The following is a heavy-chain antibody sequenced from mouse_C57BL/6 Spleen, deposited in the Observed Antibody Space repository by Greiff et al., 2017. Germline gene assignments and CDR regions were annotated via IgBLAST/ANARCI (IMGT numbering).Heavy chain of an antibody. J-gene: IGHJ2*01. CDR2: IDPSDSYT. Sequence: QVQLQQPGAELVRPGTSVKLSCKASGYTFTSYWMHWVKQRPGQGLEWIGVIDPSDSYTNYNQKFKGKATLTVDTSSSTAYMQLSSLTSEDSAVYYCARGGPNYFDYWGQGTTLTVSS. V-gene: IGHV1-59*01. CDR1: GYTFTSYW. CDR3: ARGGPNYFDY.